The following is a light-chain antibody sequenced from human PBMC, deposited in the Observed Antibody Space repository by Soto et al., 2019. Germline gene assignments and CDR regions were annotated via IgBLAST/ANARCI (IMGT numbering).Light chain of an antibody. CDR2: TAS. CDR3: QQYSADWT. CDR1: QSVSAW. Sequence: DIQMAQSPSTLAASVGDRVTITCRASQSVSAWLAWYQQKPGKAPKLLIHTASTLEGGVPSRFSGSGSGTEFTLTSSSLQPEDFATYYCQQYSADWTFGQGTKVEI. V-gene: IGKV1-5*03. J-gene: IGKJ1*01.